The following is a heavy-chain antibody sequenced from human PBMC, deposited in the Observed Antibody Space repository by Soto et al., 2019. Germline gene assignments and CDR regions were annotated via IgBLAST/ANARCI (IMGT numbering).Heavy chain of an antibody. Sequence: PGESLKISCKGSGYSCTSYWIGWVRQMPGKGLEWMGIIYPGDSDTRYSPSFQGQVIISADKSINTAYLQWSSLKASDTAMYYCARSMTTVTTDGAFDIWGQGAMVTVSS. CDR1: GYSCTSYW. D-gene: IGHD4-4*01. CDR3: ARSMTTVTTDGAFDI. J-gene: IGHJ3*02. CDR2: IYPGDSDT. V-gene: IGHV5-51*01.